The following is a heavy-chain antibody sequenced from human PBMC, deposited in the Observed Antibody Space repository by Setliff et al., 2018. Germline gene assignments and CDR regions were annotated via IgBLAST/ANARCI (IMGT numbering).Heavy chain of an antibody. CDR3: ARGTIDF. V-gene: IGHV1-2*02. Sequence: ASVKVSCKTSGYTFTDYYIHWVRQAPGEGLEWMGWLNPKNNDTSYAQKFLGRVTMTRDTSISAAYMELVTLRSDDTALYYCARGTIDFWGQGSLVTVSS. CDR1: GYTFTDYY. CDR2: LNPKNNDT. J-gene: IGHJ4*02.